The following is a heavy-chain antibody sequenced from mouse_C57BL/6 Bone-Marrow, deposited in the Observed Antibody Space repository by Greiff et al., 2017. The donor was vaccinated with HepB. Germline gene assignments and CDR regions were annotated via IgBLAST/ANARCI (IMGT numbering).Heavy chain of an antibody. J-gene: IGHJ1*03. V-gene: IGHV1-54*01. CDR1: GYAFTNYL. D-gene: IGHD1-1*01. CDR2: INPGSGGT. Sequence: VQLQESGAELVRPGTSVKVSCKASGYAFTNYLIEWVKQRPGQGLEWIGVINPGSGGTNYNEKFKGKATLTADKSSSTAYMQLSSLTSEDSAVYFCASGLYYGSSSYWYFDVWGTGTTVTVSS. CDR3: ASGLYYGSSSYWYFDV.